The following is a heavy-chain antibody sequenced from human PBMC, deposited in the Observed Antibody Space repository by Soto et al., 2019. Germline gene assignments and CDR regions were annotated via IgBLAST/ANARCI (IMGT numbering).Heavy chain of an antibody. CDR3: TRGKTGPMGRGALGGLFDQ. Sequence: GGSLRLSCAASGFTFSSYAMSWVRQAPGKGLEWVSGISGRGDNIYYADSVGGRFIISRDTSTKTVSLQMDSLSAEDTAVYFCTRGKTGPMGRGALGGLFDQWGQGTLVTVSS. CDR1: GFTFSSYA. V-gene: IGHV3-23*01. D-gene: IGHD3-10*01. CDR2: ISGRGDNI. J-gene: IGHJ4*02.